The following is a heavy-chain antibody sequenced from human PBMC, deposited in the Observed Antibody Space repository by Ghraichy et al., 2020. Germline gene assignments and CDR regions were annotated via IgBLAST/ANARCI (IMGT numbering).Heavy chain of an antibody. V-gene: IGHV1-2*02. D-gene: IGHD3-10*01. CDR1: GYTFTGYY. J-gene: IGHJ5*02. Sequence: ASVKVSCKASGYTFTGYYMHWVRQAPGQGLEWMGWINPNSGGTNYAQKFQGRVTMTRDTSISTAYMELSRLRSDDTAVYYCARDLGYYYGSGPAPNWFDPWGQGTLVTVSS. CDR2: INPNSGGT. CDR3: ARDLGYYYGSGPAPNWFDP.